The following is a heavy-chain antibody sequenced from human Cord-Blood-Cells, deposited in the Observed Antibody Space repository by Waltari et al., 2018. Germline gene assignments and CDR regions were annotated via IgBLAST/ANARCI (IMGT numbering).Heavy chain of an antibody. D-gene: IGHD3-10*01. Sequence: EVQLVESGGVVVQPGGSLRLSCAASGFTFDDYAMHWVRQARGKGLEWVSLISWDGGSTYYSDSVKGRFTISRDNSKNSRYLQMNSLRAEDTALYYCARGGSGRDAFDIWGQGTMVTVSS. V-gene: IGHV3-43D*03. CDR1: GFTFDDYA. J-gene: IGHJ3*02. CDR3: ARGGSGRDAFDI. CDR2: ISWDGGST.